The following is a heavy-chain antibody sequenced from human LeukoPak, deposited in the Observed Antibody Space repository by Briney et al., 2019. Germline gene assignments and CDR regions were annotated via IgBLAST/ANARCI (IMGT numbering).Heavy chain of an antibody. D-gene: IGHD3-22*01. J-gene: IGHJ4*02. CDR3: ARDRNDYYDSSGYDY. CDR2: INWNGGST. Sequence: GGSLRLSCAASGFTFDDYGMSWVRQAPGKGLEWVSGINWNGGSTGYADSVKGRFTISRDNAKNSLYLQMNSLRAEDTAVYYCARDRNDYYDSSGYDYWGQGTLVTVSS. V-gene: IGHV3-20*04. CDR1: GFTFDDYG.